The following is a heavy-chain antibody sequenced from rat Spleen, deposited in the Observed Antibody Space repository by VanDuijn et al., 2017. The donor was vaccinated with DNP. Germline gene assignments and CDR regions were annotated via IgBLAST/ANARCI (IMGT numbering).Heavy chain of an antibody. CDR3: ARGGDGYDY. V-gene: IGHV5-31*01. CDR1: GFTFSNYW. J-gene: IGHJ2*01. Sequence: EVQLVETGGGLVQPGRSLKLSCVTSGFTFSNYWMNWLRQAPGKGLEWVASISNTGGSVYSPDSVEGRFTISRDDVQNTLYLQMNSLRSEDTATYYCARGGDGYDYWGQGVMVTVSS. CDR2: ISNTGGSV. D-gene: IGHD1-12*03.